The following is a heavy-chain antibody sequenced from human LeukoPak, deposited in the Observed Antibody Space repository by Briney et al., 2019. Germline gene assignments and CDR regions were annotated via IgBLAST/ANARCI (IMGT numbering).Heavy chain of an antibody. CDR1: GFTFSSYA. CDR2: ISGSGGST. J-gene: IGHJ4*02. Sequence: PGGSLTLSCAASGFTFSSYAMSWVRQAPGEGLEWVSAISGSGGSTYYADSVKGRFTISGDNSKNTLYLQMNSLRAEDTAVYYCAKDRVLRFLEWLEXEYYFDYWGQGTLVTVSS. D-gene: IGHD3-3*01. CDR3: AKDRVLRFLEWLEXEYYFDY. V-gene: IGHV3-23*01.